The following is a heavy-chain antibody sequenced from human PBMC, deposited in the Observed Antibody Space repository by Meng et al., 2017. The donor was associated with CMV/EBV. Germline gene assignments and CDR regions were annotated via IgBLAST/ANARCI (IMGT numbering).Heavy chain of an antibody. V-gene: IGHV4-39*07. Sequence: SETLSLTCTVSGGSISSSSYYWGWIRQPPGKGLEWIGSIYYSGSTYYNPSLKSRVTISVDTSKNQFSLKLSSVTAADTAVYYCARDRRDEGPQYYDFWSGPPQDYYGMDVWGQGTTVTVSS. CDR2: IYYSGST. J-gene: IGHJ6*02. CDR1: GGSISSSSYY. CDR3: ARDRRDEGPQYYDFWSGPPQDYYGMDV. D-gene: IGHD3-3*01.